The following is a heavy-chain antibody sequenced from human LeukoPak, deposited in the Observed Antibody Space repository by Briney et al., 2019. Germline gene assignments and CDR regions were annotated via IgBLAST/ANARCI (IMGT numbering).Heavy chain of an antibody. Sequence: SSQTLSLTCTVSGGSISSGGYYWSWIRQHPGKGLEWIGYIYYSGSTYYNPSLTSRVTISVDTSKNQFSLKLSSVTAADTAVYYCARWDSSGYSYYFDYWGQGTLVTVSS. CDR2: IYYSGST. V-gene: IGHV4-31*03. D-gene: IGHD3-22*01. J-gene: IGHJ4*02. CDR3: ARWDSSGYSYYFDY. CDR1: GGSISSGGYY.